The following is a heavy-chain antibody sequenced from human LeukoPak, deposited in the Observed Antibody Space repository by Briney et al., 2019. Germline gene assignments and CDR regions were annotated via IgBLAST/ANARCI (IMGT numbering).Heavy chain of an antibody. D-gene: IGHD3-22*01. Sequence: PSETLSLTCTVSGGSISSGSYYWSRIRQPAGKGLEWIGRIYTSGSTNYNPSLKSRVTISVDTSKNQFSLKLSSVTAADTAVYYCARATYHYDSSGRTDAFDIWGQGTMVTVSS. CDR3: ARATYHYDSSGRTDAFDI. CDR2: IYTSGST. V-gene: IGHV4-61*02. CDR1: GGSISSGSYY. J-gene: IGHJ3*02.